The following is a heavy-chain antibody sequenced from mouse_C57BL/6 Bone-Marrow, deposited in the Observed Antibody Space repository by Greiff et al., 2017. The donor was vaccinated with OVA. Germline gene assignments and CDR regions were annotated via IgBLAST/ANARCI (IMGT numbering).Heavy chain of an antibody. CDR1: GYTFTDYN. J-gene: IGHJ2*01. Sequence: VQLQQSGPELVKPGASVKMSCKASGYTFTDYNMHWVKQSPGKSLEWIGYIKPNNGGTSYNQKFKGKATLTVNKSSSTAYMDLRSLTSEDSAVYYCARRYYYGSSDFDYWGQGTTLTVSS. D-gene: IGHD1-1*01. CDR3: ARRYYYGSSDFDY. V-gene: IGHV1-22*01. CDR2: IKPNNGGT.